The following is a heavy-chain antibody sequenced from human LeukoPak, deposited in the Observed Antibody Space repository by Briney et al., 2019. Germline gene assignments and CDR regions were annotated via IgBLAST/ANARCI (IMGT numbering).Heavy chain of an antibody. V-gene: IGHV3-21*01. CDR3: ARVRSSWYYFDY. Sequence: GGSLRLSCAASGFTFSSYSMNWVRQAPGKGLEWVSSISSSSSYIHYADSVKGRFTISRDNAKNSLYLQMNSLRAEDTAVYYCARVRSSWYYFDYWGQGTLVTVSS. J-gene: IGHJ4*02. CDR1: GFTFSSYS. CDR2: ISSSSSYI. D-gene: IGHD6-13*01.